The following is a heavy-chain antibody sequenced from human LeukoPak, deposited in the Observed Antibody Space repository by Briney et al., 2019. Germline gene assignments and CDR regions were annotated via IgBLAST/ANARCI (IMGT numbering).Heavy chain of an antibody. CDR1: GYSFTSYW. J-gene: IGHJ4*02. Sequence: GESLKISCKGSGYSFTSYWIGWVRQMPGKGLEWMGIIYPGDSDTRYSPSYQGQVTISADKSISTAYLQWSSLKASDTAMYYCARTQNVDTAMVRYYFDYWGQGTLVTVSS. V-gene: IGHV5-51*01. CDR3: ARTQNVDTAMVRYYFDY. CDR2: IYPGDSDT. D-gene: IGHD5-18*01.